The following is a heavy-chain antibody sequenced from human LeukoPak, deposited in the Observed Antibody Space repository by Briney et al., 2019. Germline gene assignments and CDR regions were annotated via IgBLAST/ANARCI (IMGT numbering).Heavy chain of an antibody. CDR3: AKSTESSGWYDY. V-gene: IGHV4-59*01. J-gene: IGHJ4*02. Sequence: TSETLSLTCTVSGGSISSYYWSWIRQPPGKGLEWIGYIYYSGSTNYNPSLKSRVTISVDTSKNQFSLKLSSVTAADTAVYYCAKSTESSGWYDYWGQGTLVTVSS. D-gene: IGHD6-19*01. CDR2: IYYSGST. CDR1: GGSISSYY.